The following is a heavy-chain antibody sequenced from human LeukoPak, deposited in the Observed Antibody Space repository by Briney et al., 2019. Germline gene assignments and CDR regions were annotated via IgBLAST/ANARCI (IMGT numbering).Heavy chain of an antibody. CDR1: GFTFRDYF. CDR2: TNTAGNTI. Sequence: GSLRLSCAASGFTFRDYFMSWIRQAPGKGLEWVAYTNTAGNTIYYADPMKGRFTISRDNAKNSLYLQMNTLRAEDTAVYYCARATYDSSAVDAFDIWGQGTMVTVSP. CDR3: ARATYDSSAVDAFDI. J-gene: IGHJ3*02. V-gene: IGHV3-11*01. D-gene: IGHD3-22*01.